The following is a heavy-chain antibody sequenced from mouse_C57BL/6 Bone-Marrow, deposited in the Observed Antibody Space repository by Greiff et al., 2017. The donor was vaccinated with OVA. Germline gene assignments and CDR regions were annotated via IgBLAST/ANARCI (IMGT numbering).Heavy chain of an antibody. Sequence: EVQLQQSGTVLARPGASVKMSCKTSGYTFTSYWMHWVKQRPGQGLEWIGAISPGNSDTSYNQKFKGKAKLTAVTSASTAYMELSSLTNVDSAVYYCTRDESVVAKCENYYWGQGTTLTVSS. V-gene: IGHV1-5*01. CDR1: GYTFTSYW. D-gene: IGHD1-1*01. CDR3: TRDESVVAKCENYY. J-gene: IGHJ2*01. CDR2: ISPGNSDT.